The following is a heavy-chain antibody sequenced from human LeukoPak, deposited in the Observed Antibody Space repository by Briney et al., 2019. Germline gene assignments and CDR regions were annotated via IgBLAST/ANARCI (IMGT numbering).Heavy chain of an antibody. CDR2: ISGSGGST. V-gene: IGHV3-23*01. J-gene: IGHJ4*02. Sequence: GGSLRLSCAASGFTFSRYAMSWVRQAPGKGLEWVSGISGSGGSTYYADSVKGRFTISRDNSKNTLYLQMHSLRAEDTAVYYCAKNPGSYPGYFDYWGQGALVTVSS. CDR3: AKNPGSYPGYFDY. CDR1: GFTFSRYA. D-gene: IGHD3-10*01.